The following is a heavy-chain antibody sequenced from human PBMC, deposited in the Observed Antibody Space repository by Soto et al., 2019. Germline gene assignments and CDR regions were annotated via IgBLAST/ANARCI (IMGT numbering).Heavy chain of an antibody. Sequence: SLRLSCAASGFTFNNYALSWVRQAPGKGLEWVSAISANGQGIYYADSVKGQFIISRDNSKNTVFLHMDSLTAEDTAVYYCAKDRDYPRDQFHYWGQGTLVTVSS. J-gene: IGHJ4*02. CDR3: AKDRDYPRDQFHY. V-gene: IGHV3-23*01. CDR1: GFTFNNYA. CDR2: ISANGQGI. D-gene: IGHD2-2*01.